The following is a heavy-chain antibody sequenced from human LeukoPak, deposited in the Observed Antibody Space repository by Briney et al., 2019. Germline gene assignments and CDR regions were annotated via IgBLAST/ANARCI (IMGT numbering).Heavy chain of an antibody. J-gene: IGHJ4*02. CDR2: INQDGSGK. D-gene: IGHD2-2*01. Sequence: GGSLRLSCAASGFTFSSYWMIWARQAPGKVLEWVAGINQDGSGKYYVDSVKGRFTISRDNAQNSLYLQMNSLRAEDTAMSYCARARDCGSTSCSGLFDYWGQGTLVPVCS. CDR3: ARARDCGSTSCSGLFDY. CDR1: GFTFSSYW. V-gene: IGHV3-7*01.